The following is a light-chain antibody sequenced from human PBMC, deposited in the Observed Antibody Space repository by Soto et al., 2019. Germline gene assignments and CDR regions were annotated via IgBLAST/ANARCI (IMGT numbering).Light chain of an antibody. CDR3: QSYDSSLSGSNV. CDR2: DNN. J-gene: IGLJ3*02. Sequence: QLVLTQPPSVSGAPGQRVTISCTGSSSNIGAGYNVHWYQQLPGTAPKLLIYDNNNRPSGVSDRFSGSKSGTSASLAITGLQAEDEADYYCQSYDSSLSGSNVFGGGTKVTV. V-gene: IGLV1-40*01. CDR1: SSNIGAGYN.